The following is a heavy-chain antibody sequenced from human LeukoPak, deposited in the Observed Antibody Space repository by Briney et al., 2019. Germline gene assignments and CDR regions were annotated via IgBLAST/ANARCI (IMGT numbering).Heavy chain of an antibody. D-gene: IGHD6-19*01. CDR2: IYYSGST. V-gene: IGHV4-39*07. CDR3: ASGPVAGVRSFDY. J-gene: IGHJ4*02. Sequence: SETLSLTCTVSGGSISSSSYYWGWIRQPPGKGLEWIGSIYYSGSTYYNPSLKSRVTISVDTSKNQFSLKLSSVTAADTAVYYCASGPVAGVRSFDYWGQGTLVTVSS. CDR1: GGSISSSSYY.